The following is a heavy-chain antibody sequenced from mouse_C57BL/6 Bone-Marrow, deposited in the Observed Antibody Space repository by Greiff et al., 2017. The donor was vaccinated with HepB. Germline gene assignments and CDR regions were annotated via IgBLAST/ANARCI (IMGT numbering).Heavy chain of an antibody. D-gene: IGHD1-1*01. CDR1: GFTFSDYG. CDR2: ISSGSSTI. Sequence: EVKVVESGGGLVKPGGSLKLSCAASGFTFSDYGMHWFRQAPEKGLEWVAYISSGSSTIYYADTVKGRFTISRDNAKNTLFLQMTSLRSEDTAMYYCARTPTTVGDFDYWGQGTTLTVSS. CDR3: ARTPTTVGDFDY. J-gene: IGHJ2*01. V-gene: IGHV5-17*01.